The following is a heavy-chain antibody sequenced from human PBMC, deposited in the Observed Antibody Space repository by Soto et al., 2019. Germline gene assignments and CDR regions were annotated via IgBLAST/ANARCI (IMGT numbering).Heavy chain of an antibody. CDR3: SRARRQNCNGGNCYSGMDV. CDR2: IYPGDSDT. J-gene: IGHJ6*02. CDR1: GYSFTRYW. Sequence: GEDLKLSCKGSGYSFTRYWIGWVRQLPGKGLECMGIIYPGDSDTNYNPSFQGHVTISAATSISTAYLQWDSLKASDTAMYYCSRARRQNCNGGNCYSGMDVWGQGTTVPVS. V-gene: IGHV5-51*01. D-gene: IGHD2-15*01.